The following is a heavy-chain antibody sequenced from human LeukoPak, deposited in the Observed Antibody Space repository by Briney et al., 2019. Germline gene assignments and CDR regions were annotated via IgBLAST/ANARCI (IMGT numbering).Heavy chain of an antibody. Sequence: GGSLRLSCAASGFTFSSYAMSWVRQAPGKGLEWVSAISGSVGSTYYADSVKGRFTISRDNSKNTLYLQMNSLRAEDTAVYYCAKEARGYYDSSGYMEDWGQGTLVTVSS. D-gene: IGHD3-22*01. CDR2: ISGSVGST. CDR3: AKEARGYYDSSGYMED. J-gene: IGHJ4*02. V-gene: IGHV3-23*01. CDR1: GFTFSSYA.